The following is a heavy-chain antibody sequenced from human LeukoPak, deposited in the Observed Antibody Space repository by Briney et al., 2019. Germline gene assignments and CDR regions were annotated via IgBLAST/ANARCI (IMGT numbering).Heavy chain of an antibody. CDR1: GGSISSSSYY. CDR2: IYYSGST. J-gene: IGHJ4*02. CDR3: ATPGPIKDDY. V-gene: IGHV4-39*01. Sequence: SETLSLTCTVSGGSISSSSYYWGWIRQPPGKGLEWIGSIYYSGSTYYNPSLKSRVTISVDTSKNQFSLKLSSVTAADTAVYYCATPGPIKDDYWGQGTLVPVSS. D-gene: IGHD3-10*01.